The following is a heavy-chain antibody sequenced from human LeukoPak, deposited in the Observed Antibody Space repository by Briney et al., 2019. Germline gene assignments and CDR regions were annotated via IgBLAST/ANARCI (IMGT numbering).Heavy chain of an antibody. CDR2: ISYDGSNK. J-gene: IGHJ6*02. D-gene: IGHD3-10*01. CDR3: AKDSGTGAGLLWFGELLPHSYNSGMDV. V-gene: IGHV3-30*18. Sequence: PGGFLRLSCAASGFTFSSYGMHWVRQAPGKGLEWVAVISYDGSNKYYADSVKGRFTISRDNSKNTLYLQMNSLRAEDTAVYYCAKDSGTGAGLLWFGELLPHSYNSGMDVWGQGTTVTVSS. CDR1: GFTFSSYG.